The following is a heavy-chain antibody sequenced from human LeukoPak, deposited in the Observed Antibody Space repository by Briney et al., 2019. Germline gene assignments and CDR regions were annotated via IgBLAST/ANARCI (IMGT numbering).Heavy chain of an antibody. CDR3: AKDNNWGSSYFDY. Sequence: SLRLSGAASGFTLDDYGMDWGRHAPGKGRGGGPGISWNSCSLAYADSVTGRFTNSRDNAKNPLYLQMNSLRAEDTALYYCAKDNNWGSSYFDYWGQGTLVTVSS. J-gene: IGHJ4*02. CDR2: ISWNSCSL. D-gene: IGHD7-27*01. CDR1: GFTLDDYG. V-gene: IGHV3-9*01.